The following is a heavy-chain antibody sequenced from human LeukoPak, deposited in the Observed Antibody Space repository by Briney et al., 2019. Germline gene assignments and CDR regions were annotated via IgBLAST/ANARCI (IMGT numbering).Heavy chain of an antibody. D-gene: IGHD5/OR15-5a*01. CDR1: GFTFSNYA. V-gene: IGHV3-23*01. J-gene: IGHJ4*02. CDR3: TSTLVL. CDR2: ITGSGGGT. Sequence: GASLRLSCAASGFTFSNYAMSWVRQAPGKGLEWVSAITGSGGGTYYADSVKGRFTISRDDSKNTLYLQMNSLKTEDTAVYYCTSTLVLRGQGTLVTVSS.